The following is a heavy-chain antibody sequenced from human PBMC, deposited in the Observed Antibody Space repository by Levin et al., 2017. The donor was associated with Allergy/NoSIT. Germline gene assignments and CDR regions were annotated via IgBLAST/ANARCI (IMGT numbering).Heavy chain of an antibody. Sequence: GESLKISCAASGFIFENYAMSWVRQAPGQGLEWVSAIVGNGGDTYSADSVKGRFTISRDNSKNTLYLQMNSLRAGDTALYYCAKEFGFRHDWYVDLWGGGTLVTVS. CDR3: AKEFGFRHDWYVDL. CDR1: GFIFENYA. V-gene: IGHV3-23*01. D-gene: IGHD5-18*01. J-gene: IGHJ2*01. CDR2: IVGNGGDT.